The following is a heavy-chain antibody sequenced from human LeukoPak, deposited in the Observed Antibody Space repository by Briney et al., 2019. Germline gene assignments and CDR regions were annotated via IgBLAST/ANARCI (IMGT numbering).Heavy chain of an antibody. CDR2: IIPIFGTA. CDR3: ASSNGYSSGWYLPITDY. V-gene: IGHV1-69*06. J-gene: IGHJ4*02. Sequence: VASVKVSCKASGGTFSSYAISWVRQAPGQGLEWMGGIIPIFGTANYAQKFQGRVTITADKSTSTAYMELSSLRSEDTAVYYCASSNGYSSGWYLPITDYWGQGTLVTVSS. CDR1: GGTFSSYA. D-gene: IGHD6-19*01.